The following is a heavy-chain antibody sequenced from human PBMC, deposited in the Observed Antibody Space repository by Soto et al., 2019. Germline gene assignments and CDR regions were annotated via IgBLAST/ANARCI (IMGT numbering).Heavy chain of an antibody. J-gene: IGHJ4*02. Sequence: EEQLVESGGGLVQPGGSLRLSCAASGFTFSTYWMHWVRQAPGKGLVWVSRINSDGTTTTYTGSVKGRFTISRDNAKNTLYLQMNSLRAEDTAVCYCARAGEGFDYWGQGSLVTVSS. D-gene: IGHD7-27*01. V-gene: IGHV3-74*01. CDR1: GFTFSTYW. CDR2: INSDGTTT. CDR3: ARAGEGFDY.